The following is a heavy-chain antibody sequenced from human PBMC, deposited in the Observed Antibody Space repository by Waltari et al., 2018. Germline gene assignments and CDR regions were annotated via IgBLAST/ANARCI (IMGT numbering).Heavy chain of an antibody. Sequence: EVQLVESGGGLVQPGGSLRLSCAASGFTFSSYWMSWVRQAPGKGLEWVANIKQDGSEKYYVDAVKGRFTISRDNAKNSLYLQMNSLRAEDTAVYYCARNGDYDYFDYWGQGTLVTVSS. CDR2: IKQDGSEK. J-gene: IGHJ4*02. CDR3: ARNGDYDYFDY. D-gene: IGHD4-17*01. CDR1: GFTFSSYW. V-gene: IGHV3-7*01.